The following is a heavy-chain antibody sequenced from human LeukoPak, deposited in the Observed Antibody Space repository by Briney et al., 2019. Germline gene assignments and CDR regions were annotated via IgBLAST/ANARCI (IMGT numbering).Heavy chain of an antibody. CDR2: IYYSGAK. D-gene: IGHD3-10*01. Sequence: PSQTLSLTCTVSGDSINSVGFYWSWIRQLPGKGLEWIGYIYYSGAKNYNPSLKSRVTISLDRSENQFSLKLSSVTAADTAIYYCARDGLVRGQPGGAYSYYYGMDVWGQGTAVTVSS. V-gene: IGHV4-31*03. J-gene: IGHJ6*02. CDR3: ARDGLVRGQPGGAYSYYYGMDV. CDR1: GDSINSVGFY.